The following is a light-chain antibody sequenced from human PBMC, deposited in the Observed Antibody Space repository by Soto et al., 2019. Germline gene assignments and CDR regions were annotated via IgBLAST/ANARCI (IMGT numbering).Light chain of an antibody. CDR1: SSDVGSYNY. CDR2: DVN. CDR3: CSYAGRYTWV. J-gene: IGLJ3*02. V-gene: IGLV2-11*01. Sequence: QSVLTQPRSVSGSPGQSVTLSCTGTSSDVGSYNYVSWYQQHPGKAPKLMIDDVNKRPSGVPDRFSGSRSGNTASLTISGLQAEDEADYYCCSYAGRYTWVFGGGTKLTVL.